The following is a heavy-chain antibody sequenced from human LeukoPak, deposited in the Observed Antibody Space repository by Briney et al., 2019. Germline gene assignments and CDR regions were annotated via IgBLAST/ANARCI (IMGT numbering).Heavy chain of an antibody. V-gene: IGHV3-23*01. J-gene: IGHJ4*02. CDR1: GFTFSSSA. CDR2: ISNNGGYT. D-gene: IGHD2-15*01. Sequence: GGSLRLSCAASGFTFSSSAMSWVRQAPGKGLEWVSAISNNGGYTYYADSVQGRFTISRDNSKSTLCLQMNSLRAEDTAVYYCAKQLGYCSDGSCYFLYWGQGTLVTVSS. CDR3: AKQLGYCSDGSCYFLY.